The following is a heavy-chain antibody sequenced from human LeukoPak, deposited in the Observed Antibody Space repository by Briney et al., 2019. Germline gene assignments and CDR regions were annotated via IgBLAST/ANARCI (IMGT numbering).Heavy chain of an antibody. V-gene: IGHV4-4*07. CDR1: GGSIRSSY. CDR2: IYTSGST. CDR3: ATDDYDSAVYSY. Sequence: SETLSLICTVSGGSIRSSYWSWFRQPAGKGLEWIGRIYTSGSTNYNPSLKSRVTMSLDMSKNHFSLNLRSVTAADTAVYFCATDDYDSAVYSYWGQGTLVTVSS. J-gene: IGHJ4*02. D-gene: IGHD3-22*01.